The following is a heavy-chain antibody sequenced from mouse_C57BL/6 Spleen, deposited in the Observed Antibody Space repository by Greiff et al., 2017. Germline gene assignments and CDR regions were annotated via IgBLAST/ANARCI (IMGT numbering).Heavy chain of an antibody. Sequence: VMLVESGAELVKPGASVKISCKASGYAFSSYWMNWVKQRPGKGLEWIGQIYPGDGDTNYNGKFKGKATLTADKSSSTAYMQLSSLTSEDSAVYFCARGIYYDYDWYFDVWGTGTTVTVSS. J-gene: IGHJ1*03. D-gene: IGHD2-4*01. CDR1: GYAFSSYW. CDR3: ARGIYYDYDWYFDV. CDR2: IYPGDGDT. V-gene: IGHV1-80*01.